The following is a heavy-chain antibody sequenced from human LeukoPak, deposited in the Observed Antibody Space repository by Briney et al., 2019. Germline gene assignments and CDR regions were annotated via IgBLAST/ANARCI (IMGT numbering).Heavy chain of an antibody. V-gene: IGHV4-4*07. CDR3: ARDGNYYGSGSYRVDP. J-gene: IGHJ5*02. Sequence: SETLSLTCTVSGGSISSYYGSWIRQPAGKGLEWIGRIYTSGSTNYNPSLKSRVTMSVDTSKNQFSLKLSSVTAADTAVYYCARDGNYYGSGSYRVDPWGQGTLVTVSS. CDR2: IYTSGST. CDR1: GGSISSYY. D-gene: IGHD3-10*01.